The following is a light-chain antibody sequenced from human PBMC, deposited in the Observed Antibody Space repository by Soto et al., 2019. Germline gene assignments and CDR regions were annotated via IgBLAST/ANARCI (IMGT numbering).Light chain of an antibody. CDR1: QDIRSS. CDR2: GAS. V-gene: IGKV3-15*01. Sequence: EIVMTQSPGTLSVSPGERVTLSCRAGQDIRSSLAWYQQKPGQAPRLLIYGASIRATGVPATFSGSGSGTEFTLTISSLQSEDFAVYYCQQYNNWPRTFGQGTKVDIK. J-gene: IGKJ1*01. CDR3: QQYNNWPRT.